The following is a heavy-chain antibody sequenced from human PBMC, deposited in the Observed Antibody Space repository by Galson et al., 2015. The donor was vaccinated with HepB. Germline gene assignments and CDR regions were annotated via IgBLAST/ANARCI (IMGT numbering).Heavy chain of an antibody. D-gene: IGHD3-9*01. J-gene: IGHJ4*02. Sequence: SLRLSCAASGFIFNSYAMHWVRQAPGKGLEWVAVIWYDGSNKYYTDSVKGRFTVSRDSSKNTLYLQMNSLRAEDTAVYYCAREKYTTGYYYFDYWGQGTLVTVSS. CDR3: AREKYTTGYYYFDY. CDR1: GFIFNSYA. V-gene: IGHV3-33*01. CDR2: IWYDGSNK.